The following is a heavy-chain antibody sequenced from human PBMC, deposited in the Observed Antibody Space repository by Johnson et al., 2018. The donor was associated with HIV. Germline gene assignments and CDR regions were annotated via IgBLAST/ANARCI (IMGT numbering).Heavy chain of an antibody. D-gene: IGHD3-10*01. CDR1: GFIFSSYG. Sequence: VQVVESGGGVVQPGRSLRLSCAASGFIFSSYGMHWVRQAPGKGLEWVAVIWYDGSNKYYGDSVKGRFTISRDNTKNTLYLQMNSLRAEDTAVYYCAKDRDYYDAFDIWGQGTMVTVSS. V-gene: IGHV3-33*06. J-gene: IGHJ3*02. CDR2: IWYDGSNK. CDR3: AKDRDYYDAFDI.